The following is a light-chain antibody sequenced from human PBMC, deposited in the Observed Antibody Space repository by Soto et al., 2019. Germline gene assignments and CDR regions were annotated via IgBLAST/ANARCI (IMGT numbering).Light chain of an antibody. CDR3: CSYAGSYIYV. J-gene: IGLJ1*01. Sequence: SVLTQPRSVSGSPGQSVTISCTGTSSDVGGYNAVSWYQQHPGKAPNIMIYDVTKRPSGVPDRFSGSKSGNTASLTISGLQAEDEADYYCCSYAGSYIYVFGTGTKVTVL. CDR2: DVT. V-gene: IGLV2-11*01. CDR1: SSDVGGYNA.